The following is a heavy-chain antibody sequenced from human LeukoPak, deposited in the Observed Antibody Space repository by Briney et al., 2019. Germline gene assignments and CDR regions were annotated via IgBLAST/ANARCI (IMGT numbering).Heavy chain of an antibody. CDR2: IKQDGSEK. V-gene: IGHV3-7*01. Sequence: PGGSLRLSCAASRFTFSSYWMSWVRQAPGKGLEWVANIKQDGSEKYYVDSVKGRFTISRDNAKNSLYLQMNSLRAEDTAVYYCARRTRCFDYWGQGTLVTVSS. CDR1: RFTFSSYW. D-gene: IGHD2-2*01. J-gene: IGHJ4*02. CDR3: ARRTRCFDY.